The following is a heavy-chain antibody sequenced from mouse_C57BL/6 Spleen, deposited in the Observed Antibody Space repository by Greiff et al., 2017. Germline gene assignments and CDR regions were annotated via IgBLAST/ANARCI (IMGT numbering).Heavy chain of an antibody. V-gene: IGHV1-81*01. D-gene: IGHD3-2*02. CDR3: ARGDSSGYFDY. Sequence: ESGAELARPGASVKLSCKASGYTFTSYGISWVKQRTGQGLEWIGEIYPRSGNTYYNEKFKGKATLTADKSSSTAYMELRSLTSEDSAVYFCARGDSSGYFDYWGQGTTLTVSS. CDR1: GYTFTSYG. J-gene: IGHJ2*01. CDR2: IYPRSGNT.